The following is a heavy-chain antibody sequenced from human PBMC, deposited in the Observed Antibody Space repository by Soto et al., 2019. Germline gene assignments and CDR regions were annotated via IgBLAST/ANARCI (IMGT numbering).Heavy chain of an antibody. CDR1: GGSISSGGYS. J-gene: IGHJ6*02. Sequence: QLQLQESGSGLVKPSQTLSLTCAVSGGSISSGGYSWSWIRQPPGKGLEWIGYIYHSGSTYYNPSLNSRVTISVDRSKNQFSLKLSSVTAADTAVYYCARQTGTGYYYGMDVWGQGTTVTVSS. D-gene: IGHD1-1*01. V-gene: IGHV4-30-2*01. CDR2: IYHSGST. CDR3: ARQTGTGYYYGMDV.